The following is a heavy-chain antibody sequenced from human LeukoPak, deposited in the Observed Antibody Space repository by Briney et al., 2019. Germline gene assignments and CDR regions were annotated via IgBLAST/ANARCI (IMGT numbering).Heavy chain of an antibody. CDR1: GFTFSSYG. V-gene: IGHV3-33*01. Sequence: GGSLRLSCAASGFTFSSYGMHWVRQAPGKGLEWVAVIWYDGSNKYYADSVKGRFTITRDSAKNTLYLQMNSLRAEDTAVYYCARGTGNYYGYWGQGTLVTVSS. CDR3: ARGTGNYYGY. CDR2: IWYDGSNK. D-gene: IGHD3/OR15-3a*01. J-gene: IGHJ4*02.